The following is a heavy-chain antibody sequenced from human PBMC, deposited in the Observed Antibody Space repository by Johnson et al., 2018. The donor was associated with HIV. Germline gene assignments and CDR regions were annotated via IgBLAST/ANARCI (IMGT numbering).Heavy chain of an antibody. CDR2: ISSSGDII. D-gene: IGHD4-17*01. CDR1: GFTFSDYY. J-gene: IGHJ3*02. V-gene: IGHV3-11*04. CDR3: ARRTVTALFDI. Sequence: QVQLVESGGGLVKPGGSLRLSCAASGFTFSDYYMTWIRQAPGKGLEWLSFISSSGDIIRYADSVKGRFTISRDNAKNSLILQMNSLRDEATAGYYCARRTVTALFDIWGQGTMVTVSS.